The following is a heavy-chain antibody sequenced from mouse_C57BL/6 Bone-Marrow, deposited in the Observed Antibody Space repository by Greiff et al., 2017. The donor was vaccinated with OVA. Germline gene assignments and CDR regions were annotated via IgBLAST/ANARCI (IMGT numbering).Heavy chain of an antibody. CDR2: IHPNSGST. CDR3: ARWNYGSSLAY. CDR1: GYTFTSYW. V-gene: IGHV1-64*01. D-gene: IGHD1-1*01. Sequence: QVQLQQPGAELVKPGASVKLSCKASGYTFTSYWMPWVKQRPGQGLEWIGMIHPNSGSTNYNEKFKSKATLTVDKSSSTAYMQLSSLTSEDSAVYYCARWNYGSSLAYWGQGTLVTVSA. J-gene: IGHJ3*01.